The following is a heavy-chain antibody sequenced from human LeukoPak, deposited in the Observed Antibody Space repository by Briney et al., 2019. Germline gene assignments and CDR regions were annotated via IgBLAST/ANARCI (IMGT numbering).Heavy chain of an antibody. CDR3: ARRGTPYYYYYMDV. CDR2: IYHSGST. CDR1: GYSISSGYY. Sequence: SETLSLTCAVSGYSISSGYYWGWIRQPPGKGLEWIGSIYHSGSTYYNPSLKSRVTISVDTSKNQFSLKMTSVTAADTAVYYCARRGTPYYYYYMDVWGKGPQSPSP. J-gene: IGHJ6*03. D-gene: IGHD3-16*01. V-gene: IGHV4-38-2*01.